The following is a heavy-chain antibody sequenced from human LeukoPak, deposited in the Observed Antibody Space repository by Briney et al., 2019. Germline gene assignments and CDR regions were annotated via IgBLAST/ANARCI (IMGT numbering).Heavy chain of an antibody. Sequence: GGSLRLSCAASGFTFSSYWMHWVRQVPGKGLVWVSRINSDGTTTVYEDSVKGRFTISRDNGKNTLYLQMNSLRGEDTAVYYCARGYTFTSNRFDPWGQGTLVTVSA. J-gene: IGHJ5*02. CDR2: INSDGTTT. CDR3: ARGYTFTSNRFDP. V-gene: IGHV3-74*01. D-gene: IGHD6-13*01. CDR1: GFTFSSYW.